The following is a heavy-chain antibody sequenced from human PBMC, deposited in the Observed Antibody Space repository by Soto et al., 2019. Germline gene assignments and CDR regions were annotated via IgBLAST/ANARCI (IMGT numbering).Heavy chain of an antibody. D-gene: IGHD3-16*01. Sequence: GGSLRLSCGAPGVTFKDYGMHWVRQAPGKGLEWVAVISYDGKQTYYADSVKGRFTISKDKSKRTLFLQMNSLRVDDTAVYYCARDGWGSNWYFDLWGRGTLVPSPQ. V-gene: IGHV3-30*03. CDR2: ISYDGKQT. CDR3: ARDGWGSNWYFDL. CDR1: GVTFKDYG. J-gene: IGHJ2*01.